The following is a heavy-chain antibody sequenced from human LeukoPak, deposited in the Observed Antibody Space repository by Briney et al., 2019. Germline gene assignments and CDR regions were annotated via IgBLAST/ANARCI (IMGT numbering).Heavy chain of an antibody. CDR1: GFTFSSYS. CDR2: ISSSSSYI. CDR3: ASVYHDSSGYLFDY. D-gene: IGHD3-22*01. Sequence: GGSLRLSCAASGFTFSSYSMNWVRQAPGKGLEWVSSISSSSSYICYADSVKGRFTISRDNAKNSLYLQMNSLRAEDTAVYYCASVYHDSSGYLFDYWGQGTLVTVSS. J-gene: IGHJ4*02. V-gene: IGHV3-21*01.